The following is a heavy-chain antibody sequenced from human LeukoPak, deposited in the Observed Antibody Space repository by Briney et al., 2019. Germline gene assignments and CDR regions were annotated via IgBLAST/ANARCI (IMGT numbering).Heavy chain of an antibody. J-gene: IGHJ4*02. D-gene: IGHD1-26*01. V-gene: IGHV4-59*02. CDR2: MHSSGST. CDR3: ARDIRLVGATLYFDF. Sequence: SETQSLTCTVSGASVSTYYWSWVRQTPDKELEWIVNMHSSGSTYYNPSLKSRVIMSIDTSNNQFSLKLTSVTAADTAVYYCARDIRLVGATLYFDFWGQGALVTVSA. CDR1: GASVSTYY.